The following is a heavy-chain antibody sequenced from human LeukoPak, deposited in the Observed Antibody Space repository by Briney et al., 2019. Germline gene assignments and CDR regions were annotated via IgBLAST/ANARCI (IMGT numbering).Heavy chain of an antibody. CDR2: ISAYKGNT. CDR1: GYTFTSYG. V-gene: IGHV1-18*01. J-gene: IGHJ6*02. D-gene: IGHD4-23*01. CDR3: ASGRDLGLPGTVLQYGGVPYGMDV. Sequence: ASVKVSCKASGYTFTSYGISWVRQAPGQGLEWMGWISAYKGNTNYAQKLQGRVTMPKDKSTSTAYMELRSLRSDDTPVYYCASGRDLGLPGTVLQYGGVPYGMDVWGQGTTVTVSS.